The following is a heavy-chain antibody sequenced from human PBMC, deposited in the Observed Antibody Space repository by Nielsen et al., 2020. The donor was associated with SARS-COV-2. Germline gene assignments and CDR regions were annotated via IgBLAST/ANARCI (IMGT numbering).Heavy chain of an antibody. J-gene: IGHJ6*02. CDR2: IYYSGST. D-gene: IGHD3-10*01. CDR3: ARVGGFGEYYGMDV. Sequence: SLRLSCTVSGGSISSGGYYWSWIRQHPGKGLEWIGYIYYSGSTYYNPSLKSRVTISVDTSKNQFSLKLSSVTAADTAVYYCARVGGFGEYYGMDVWGQGTTVTVSS. V-gene: IGHV4-31*03. CDR1: GGSISSGGYY.